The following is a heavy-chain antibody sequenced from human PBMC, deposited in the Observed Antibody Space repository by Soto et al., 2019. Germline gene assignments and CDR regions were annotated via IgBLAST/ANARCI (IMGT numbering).Heavy chain of an antibody. D-gene: IGHD1-1*01. CDR2: IKSNSGGT. V-gene: IGHV1-2*02. Sequence: QVELVQSGAEVRKPGASVKVSCKASRNSFIDYYIHWVRQAPGQGLEWMGWIKSNSGGTKYAQRFQGGVTMTRDTSISTIYMELSRLKSDDTAVYYCAREDYNWNDYYYYGMDVWGQGTTVIVSS. CDR3: AREDYNWNDYYYYGMDV. CDR1: RNSFIDYY. J-gene: IGHJ6*02.